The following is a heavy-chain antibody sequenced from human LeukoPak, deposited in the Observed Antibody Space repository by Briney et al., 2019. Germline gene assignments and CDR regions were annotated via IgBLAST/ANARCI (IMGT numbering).Heavy chain of an antibody. Sequence: SETLSLTCTVSRGSITSTDHYWAWIRQPPGKALEWIGSIYHTGKTFYSPSLKSRLSMSIDTSRSQFSLSLRSATAADTALYVCARSVLRYFDWGRDVLDCCGQGIMVTVPS. CDR2: IYHTGKT. CDR1: RGSITSTDHY. J-gene: IGHJ3*01. D-gene: IGHD3-9*01. V-gene: IGHV4-39*07. CDR3: ARSVLRYFDWGRDVLDC.